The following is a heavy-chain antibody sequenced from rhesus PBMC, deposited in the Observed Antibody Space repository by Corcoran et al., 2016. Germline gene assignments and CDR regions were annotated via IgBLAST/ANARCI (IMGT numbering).Heavy chain of an antibody. Sequence: QVQLQESGPGLVKPSETLSLTCAVSGGSISDAYYRTWIRQPPEKALEWIGYIYGSGGGTSYKHSRKNRVTISIDAAKNQCSLKLSSVTAADTAVYYCARGGPHFDYWGQGVLVTVSS. CDR1: GGSISDAYY. V-gene: IGHV4-106*01. J-gene: IGHJ4*01. CDR3: ARGGPHFDY. CDR2: IYGSGGGT.